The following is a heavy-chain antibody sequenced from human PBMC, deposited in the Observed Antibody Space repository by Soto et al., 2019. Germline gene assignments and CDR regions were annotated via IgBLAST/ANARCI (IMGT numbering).Heavy chain of an antibody. D-gene: IGHD3-10*01. CDR3: ATSFGSGSRAFAY. CDR2: FNPILSFS. J-gene: IGHJ4*02. Sequence: QVQLVQSGAEVKKPGSSVKVSCKASGDTFNFYTINWVRQAPGLGLEWMGRFNPILSFSSSALQFQGRVTLTADKSTSTAYMVLSSMRSEDTAIYYCATSFGSGSRAFAYWGQGALVTVSS. V-gene: IGHV1-69*02. CDR1: GDTFNFYT.